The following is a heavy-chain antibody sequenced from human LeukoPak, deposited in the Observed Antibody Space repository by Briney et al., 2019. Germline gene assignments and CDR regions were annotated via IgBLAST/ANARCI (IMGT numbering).Heavy chain of an antibody. D-gene: IGHD5-18*01. CDR1: GFTFSSYG. Sequence: GGSLRLSCAASGFTFSSYGMHWVRQAPGKGLEWVAVIWYDGSNKYYADSVKGRFTISRDNYKNTLYLQMNSLRAEDTAVYYCARSPRGYSYGYPRDWGQGTLVTVSS. CDR2: IWYDGSNK. J-gene: IGHJ4*02. CDR3: ARSPRGYSYGYPRD. V-gene: IGHV3-33*01.